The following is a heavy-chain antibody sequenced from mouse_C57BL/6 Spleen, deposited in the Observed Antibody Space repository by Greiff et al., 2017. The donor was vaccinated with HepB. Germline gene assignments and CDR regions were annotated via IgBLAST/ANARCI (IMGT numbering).Heavy chain of an antibody. CDR3: ASQLGYFDY. CDR2: ISSGGSYT. V-gene: IGHV5-6*01. CDR1: GFTFSSYG. J-gene: IGHJ2*01. D-gene: IGHD4-1*01. Sequence: VQLQQSGGDLVKPGGSLKLSCAASGFTFSSYGMSWVRQTPDKRLEWVATISSGGSYTYYPDSVKGRFTISRDNAKNTLYLQMSSLKSEDTAMYYCASQLGYFDYWGQGTTLTVSS.